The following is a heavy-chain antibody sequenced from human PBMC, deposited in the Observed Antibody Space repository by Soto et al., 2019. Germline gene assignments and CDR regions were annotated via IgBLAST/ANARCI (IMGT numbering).Heavy chain of an antibody. D-gene: IGHD3-10*01. Sequence: SETLSLTCTVSGGSISSYYWSWIRQLPGKGLEWTGYIYYSGSTNYNPSLKSRVTISVDTSKNQFSLKLSSVTAADTAVYYCARASGSPGYYYYYMDVWGKGTTVTVSS. CDR3: ARASGSPGYYYYYMDV. J-gene: IGHJ6*03. V-gene: IGHV4-59*01. CDR1: GGSISSYY. CDR2: IYYSGST.